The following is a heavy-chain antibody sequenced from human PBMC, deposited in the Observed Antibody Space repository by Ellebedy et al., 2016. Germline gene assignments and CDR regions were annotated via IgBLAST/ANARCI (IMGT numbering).Heavy chain of an antibody. J-gene: IGHJ6*03. CDR2: ISYDGSNK. Sequence: GESLKISXAASGFTFSSYGMHWVRQAPGKGLEWVAVISYDGSNKYYADSVKGRFTISRDNAKNTLYLQMNSLRAEDTAVYYCARGSAVPAAPYYYYMDVWGKGTTVTVSS. D-gene: IGHD2-2*01. CDR1: GFTFSSYG. CDR3: ARGSAVPAAPYYYYMDV. V-gene: IGHV3-30*03.